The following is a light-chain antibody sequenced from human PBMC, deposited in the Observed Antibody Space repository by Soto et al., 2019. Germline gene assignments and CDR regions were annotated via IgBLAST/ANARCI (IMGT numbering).Light chain of an antibody. CDR1: QSISSY. V-gene: IGKV1-39*01. CDR2: AAS. J-gene: IGKJ1*01. CDR3: QQSYSTPRT. Sequence: DIQMTQSPSSLSASVGDRVTITCRASQSISSYLNWYQQKPGKAPNLLLYAASSLQSGVPSRFSGSGSGTDFTLTISSLEPEDFATYDCQQSYSTPRTFGQGIKVEIK.